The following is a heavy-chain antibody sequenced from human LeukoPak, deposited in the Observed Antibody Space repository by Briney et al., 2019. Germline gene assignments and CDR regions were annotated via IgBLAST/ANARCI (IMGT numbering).Heavy chain of an antibody. Sequence: ASVKVSCKASGYTFTDHYIHWVRQAPGQDLEWMVWMHPSSGETNYAQKFQGRVTMTRDTSISTVYMEMSRLRSDDTAVYYCARDGKGMVHFDYWGQGTPVTVSS. J-gene: IGHJ4*02. CDR3: ARDGKGMVHFDY. D-gene: IGHD3-10*01. CDR2: MHPSSGET. V-gene: IGHV1-2*02. CDR1: GYTFTDHY.